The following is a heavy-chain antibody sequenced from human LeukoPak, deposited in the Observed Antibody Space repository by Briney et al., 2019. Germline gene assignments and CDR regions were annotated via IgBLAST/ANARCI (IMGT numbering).Heavy chain of an antibody. J-gene: IGHJ4*02. Sequence: SETLSLTCAVYGESFSGYYWSWIRPPPGKGLEWIGEINHSGSTNYNPSLKSRVTISVDTSKNQFSLKLSSVTAADTAVYYCARGLGYYFDYWGQGTLVTVSS. CDR3: ARGLGYYFDY. CDR2: INHSGST. V-gene: IGHV4-34*01. D-gene: IGHD3-16*01. CDR1: GESFSGYY.